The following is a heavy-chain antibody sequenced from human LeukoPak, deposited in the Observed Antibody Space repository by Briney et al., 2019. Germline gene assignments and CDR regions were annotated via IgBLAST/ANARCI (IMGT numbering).Heavy chain of an antibody. CDR2: IYYSGST. D-gene: IGHD6-6*01. CDR1: GGSISSYY. V-gene: IGHV4-59*08. CDR3: AGRIAAPRTYYYYYGMDV. J-gene: IGHJ6*02. Sequence: PSETLSLTCTVSGGSISSYYWSWIRQPPGKGLEWIGYIYYSGSTYYNPSLKSRVTISVDTSKNQFSLKLSSVTAADTAVYYCAGRIAAPRTYYYYYGMDVWGQGTTVTVSS.